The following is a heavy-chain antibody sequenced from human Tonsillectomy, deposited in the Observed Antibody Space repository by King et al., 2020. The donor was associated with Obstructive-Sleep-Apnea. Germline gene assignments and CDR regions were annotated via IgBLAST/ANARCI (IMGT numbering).Heavy chain of an antibody. V-gene: IGHV3-30*18. CDR1: GFTFSMYG. CDR3: AKVDYPWDSYRSIDF. J-gene: IGHJ4*02. Sequence: HVQLVESGGGVVQPGESLRLSCAASGFTFSMYGMHWVRQFPGKGLEWVTLISSDGSKEYYVDSVKGRFTVSRDNSKNTLSLQMNSLRPEDTAVYYCAKVDYPWDSYRSIDFWGQGTLVTVSS. CDR2: ISSDGSKE. D-gene: IGHD3-16*01.